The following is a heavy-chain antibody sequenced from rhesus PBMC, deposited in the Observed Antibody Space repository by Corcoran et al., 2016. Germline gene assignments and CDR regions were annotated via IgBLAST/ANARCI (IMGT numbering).Heavy chain of an antibody. CDR3: ARDRGIYERQPTNFDY. D-gene: IGHD6-25*01. CDR1: GGSIRSSNW. Sequence: QVQLQESGPGLVKPSETLSLTCAVSGGSIRSSNWWRWSRQPPGIGLAWIGYISGSSGSTYHNPSLKSRVTIATDTAKNQFSLKLSSVTAADTAVYYCARDRGIYERQPTNFDYWGQGVLVTVSS. J-gene: IGHJ4*01. CDR2: ISGSSGST. V-gene: IGHV4-65*01.